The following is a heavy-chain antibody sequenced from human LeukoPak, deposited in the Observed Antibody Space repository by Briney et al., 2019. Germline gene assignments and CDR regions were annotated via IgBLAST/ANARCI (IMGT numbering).Heavy chain of an antibody. CDR1: GYTFTNYG. CDR2: ISGYNGNT. V-gene: IGHV1-18*01. D-gene: IGHD6-6*01. J-gene: IGHJ4*02. CDR3: ARVAVPSSSVVFLGY. Sequence: GASVKVSCKASGYTFTNYGISWVRQAPGQGLEWMGWISGYNGNTNYAQKSQGRVTMTTDTSTNAAHMELRSLRSDDTAVYYCARVAVPSSSVVFLGYWGQGTLVTVSS.